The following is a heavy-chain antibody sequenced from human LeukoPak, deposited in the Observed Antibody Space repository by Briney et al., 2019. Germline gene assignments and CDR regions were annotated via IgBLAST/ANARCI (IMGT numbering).Heavy chain of an antibody. D-gene: IGHD1-26*01. CDR2: IYYSGST. J-gene: IGHJ5*02. CDR3: ATGRGSYYSGWFDP. Sequence: SETLSLTCTVSGGSISSSSYYWGWIRQPPGKGLEWIGSIYYSGSTYYNPSLKSRVTISVDTSKNQFSLKLSSVTAADTAVYYCATGRGSYYSGWFDPWGQGTLVTVSS. CDR1: GGSISSSSYY. V-gene: IGHV4-39*07.